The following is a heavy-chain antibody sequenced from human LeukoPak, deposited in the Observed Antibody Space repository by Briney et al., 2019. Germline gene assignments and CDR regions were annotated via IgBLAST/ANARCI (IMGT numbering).Heavy chain of an antibody. J-gene: IGHJ4*02. CDR1: GFTFSSSS. CDR2: ITDAVGST. V-gene: IGHV3-23*01. D-gene: IGHD5-12*01. Sequence: RGSLRLSCAASGFTFSSSSISWVRQAPGKGLEWVSAITDAVGSTHYADSVKGRFTISSDNSKNTVYLHMNSLRPEDMAVYYCAKEIFSGLVYIDYWGQGTLVTVSS. CDR3: AKEIFSGLVYIDY.